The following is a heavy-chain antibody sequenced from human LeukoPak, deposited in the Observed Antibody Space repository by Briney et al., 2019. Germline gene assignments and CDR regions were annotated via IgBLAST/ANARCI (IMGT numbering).Heavy chain of an antibody. Sequence: HPGGSLRLSCAASGFTFSSYGRHWVRQAPGKGLEWVAVISYDGSNKYYADSVKGRFTISRDNSKNTLYLQMNSLRAEDTAVYYCAKATNYGDYWYYFDYWGQGTLVTVSS. CDR1: GFTFSSYG. D-gene: IGHD4-17*01. CDR2: ISYDGSNK. V-gene: IGHV3-30*18. J-gene: IGHJ4*02. CDR3: AKATNYGDYWYYFDY.